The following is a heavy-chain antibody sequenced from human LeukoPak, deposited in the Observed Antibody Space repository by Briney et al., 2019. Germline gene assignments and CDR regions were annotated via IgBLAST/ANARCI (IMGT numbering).Heavy chain of an antibody. CDR2: IYHSGST. V-gene: IGHV4-30-2*01. Sequence: SQTLSLTCAVSGGSISSGGYSWSWIRQPPGKGLERIGYIYHSGSTYYNPSLKSRVTISVDRSKNQFSLKLSSVTAADTAVYYCARGTIFGVVGHFDYWGQGTLVTVSS. CDR3: ARGTIFGVVGHFDY. J-gene: IGHJ4*02. CDR1: GGSISSGGYS. D-gene: IGHD3-3*01.